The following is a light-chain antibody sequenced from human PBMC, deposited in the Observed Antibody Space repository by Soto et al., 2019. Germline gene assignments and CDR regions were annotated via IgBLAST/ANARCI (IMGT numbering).Light chain of an antibody. CDR3: QQYYSYVLT. Sequence: AIRMTQSPSSLSASTGDRVTITCRASQGISSYLAWYQQKPGKAPKLLIYAASTLQSGVPSRFSGSGSGTDFTLTISCLQSEDFATYYCQQYYSYVLTFGGGTKVEIK. J-gene: IGKJ4*01. CDR1: QGISSY. CDR2: AAS. V-gene: IGKV1-8*01.